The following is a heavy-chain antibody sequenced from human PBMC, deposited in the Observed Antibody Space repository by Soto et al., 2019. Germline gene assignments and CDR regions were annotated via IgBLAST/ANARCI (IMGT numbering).Heavy chain of an antibody. D-gene: IGHD6-19*01. CDR3: ARDLGGWPDY. CDR1: GYTLTSYA. Sequence: QVQLVQSGAEVKKPGASVKVSCKASGYTLTSYAIHWVRQAPGQRLEWMGWINGGNGNTKYSQKFQDRVTITRDTSASTAYRELSSLRSEDTAVYYCARDLGGWPDYWGQGTLVTVSS. V-gene: IGHV1-3*01. CDR2: INGGNGNT. J-gene: IGHJ4*02.